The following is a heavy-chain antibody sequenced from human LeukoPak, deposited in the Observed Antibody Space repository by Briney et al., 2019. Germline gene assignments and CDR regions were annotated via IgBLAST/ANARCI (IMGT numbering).Heavy chain of an antibody. Sequence: QPGGSLTLSCAASGFTFSSYWMHWVRQAPGKGLVGVSRINSDGRTTTYADSVRGRFTISRDNAKNTLYLQMNSLRAEDTAVYYCAREYSSWFDYWGQGTLVSVSS. CDR2: INSDGRTT. J-gene: IGHJ4*02. CDR3: AREYSSWFDY. CDR1: GFTFSSYW. V-gene: IGHV3-74*01. D-gene: IGHD6-6*01.